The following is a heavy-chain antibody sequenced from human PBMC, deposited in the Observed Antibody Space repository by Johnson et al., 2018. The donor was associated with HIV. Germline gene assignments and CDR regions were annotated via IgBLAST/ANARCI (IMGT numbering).Heavy chain of an antibody. CDR3: AKEDEWLRLGSAFDI. J-gene: IGHJ3*02. D-gene: IGHD5-12*01. Sequence: VQLVESGGGVVQPGRSLRLSCAASGFTFSSYAMHWVRQAPGKGLEWVSGINWNGGSTGYADSVKGRFTISRDNAKNSLYLQMNSLRAEDTAVYYCAKEDEWLRLGSAFDIWGHGTMVTVSS. CDR2: INWNGGST. CDR1: GFTFSSYA. V-gene: IGHV3-20*04.